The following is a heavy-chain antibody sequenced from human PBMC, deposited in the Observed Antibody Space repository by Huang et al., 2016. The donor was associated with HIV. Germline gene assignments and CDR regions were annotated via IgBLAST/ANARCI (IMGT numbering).Heavy chain of an antibody. V-gene: IGHV1-8*01. Sequence: QVQLVQSGAEVRKPGASVKVSCEASGYSFASSDLTWVRQVTGQGLEWMGWMNPNSGNTGYAQKFQGRVTMTRNTSISTAYMELSSLRSEDTAKYFCVRGWYIAALPYFDYWGQGTLVTVSS. CDR2: MNPNSGNT. CDR1: GYSFASSD. D-gene: IGHD6-6*01. J-gene: IGHJ4*02. CDR3: VRGWYIAALPYFDY.